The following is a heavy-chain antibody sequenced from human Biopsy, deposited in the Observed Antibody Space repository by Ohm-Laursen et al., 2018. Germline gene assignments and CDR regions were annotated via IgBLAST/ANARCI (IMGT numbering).Heavy chain of an antibody. J-gene: IGHJ5*02. Sequence: GASVKVSCKASGFLFINYGINWVRQAPGQRPEWMGDVMPFFGTAQYAPKLQGRVSMTADKTTYTAYMELTSLTSEDTAVYFCARHYYDTSGYNWFDPWGQGTLVTVSS. CDR1: GFLFINYG. CDR3: ARHYYDTSGYNWFDP. CDR2: VMPFFGTA. V-gene: IGHV1-69*06. D-gene: IGHD3-22*01.